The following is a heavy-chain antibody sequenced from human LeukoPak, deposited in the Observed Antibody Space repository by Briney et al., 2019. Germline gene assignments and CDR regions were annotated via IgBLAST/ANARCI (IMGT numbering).Heavy chain of an antibody. Sequence: ASVKVSCKASGYTFTSYDINWVRQATGQGPEWMGWMNPNSGNTGYAQKFQGRVTITRNTSISTAYMELSSLRSEDTALYYCASGRDKYQLLSFYYYMDVWGKGTTVTVSS. V-gene: IGHV1-8*03. CDR1: GYTFTSYD. J-gene: IGHJ6*03. D-gene: IGHD2-2*01. CDR2: MNPNSGNT. CDR3: ASGRDKYQLLSFYYYMDV.